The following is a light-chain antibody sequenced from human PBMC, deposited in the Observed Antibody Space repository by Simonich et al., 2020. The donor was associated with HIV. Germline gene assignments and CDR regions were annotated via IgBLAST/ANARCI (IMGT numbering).Light chain of an antibody. J-gene: IGLJ3*02. Sequence: QSALTQPASVSGSPGQSITISCSGTSSDVGGYNYVSWYQQHPGKAPKLMIYDVNKRPSGVSNRFPGSKSGNTASLTISGLQAEDEADYYCSSYTSSNTWVFGGGTRVTLL. CDR1: SSDVGGYNY. V-gene: IGLV2-14*03. CDR3: SSYTSSNTWV. CDR2: DVN.